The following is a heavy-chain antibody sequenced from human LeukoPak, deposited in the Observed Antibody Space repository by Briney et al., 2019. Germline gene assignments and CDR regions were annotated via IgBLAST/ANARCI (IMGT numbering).Heavy chain of an antibody. J-gene: IGHJ4*02. CDR3: AKPKDYYDCSGYEV. Sequence: GGSLRLSCAASGFTFSSYAMSWVRQTPGKGLEWVSAISGSGGSTYYADSVKGRFTISRDNSKNTLYLQMNSLRAEDTAVYYCAKPKDYYDCSGYEVWGQGTLVTVSS. D-gene: IGHD3-22*01. CDR2: ISGSGGST. CDR1: GFTFSSYA. V-gene: IGHV3-23*01.